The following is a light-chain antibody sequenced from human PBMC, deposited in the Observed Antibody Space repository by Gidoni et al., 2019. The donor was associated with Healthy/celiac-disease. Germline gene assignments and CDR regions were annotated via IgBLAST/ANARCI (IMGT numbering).Light chain of an antibody. J-gene: IGKJ3*01. CDR2: AAS. CDR3: QQSYSTPFT. Sequence: DIQMTQSPSSLSASVGDRVTITCRASQSISSYLNWYQQKPGKAHKLLIYAASSLQSGVPSRFSGRGSGTDFNLAISSLQPEDFATYYCQQSYSTPFTFGPGTKVDIK. CDR1: QSISSY. V-gene: IGKV1-39*01.